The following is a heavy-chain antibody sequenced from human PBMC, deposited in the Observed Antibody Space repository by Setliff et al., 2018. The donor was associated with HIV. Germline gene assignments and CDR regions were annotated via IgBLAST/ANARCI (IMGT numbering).Heavy chain of an antibody. J-gene: IGHJ6*03. Sequence: ASVKVSCKASGYTFTSSDIYWVRQATGQGLEWMGWVNPKSGNTGYAPKFQGRVIMTRDTSISTVYMELRSPRSEDTAVYYCARGAWYTSGWHSSRYMDVWGKGTTVTVSS. CDR2: VNPKSGNT. CDR1: GYTFTSSD. D-gene: IGHD6-25*01. V-gene: IGHV1-8*02. CDR3: ARGAWYTSGWHSSRYMDV.